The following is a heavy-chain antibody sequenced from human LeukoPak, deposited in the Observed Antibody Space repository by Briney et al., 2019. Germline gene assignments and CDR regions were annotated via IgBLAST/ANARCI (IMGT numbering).Heavy chain of an antibody. CDR3: ARVHLTGEPLDY. Sequence: GGSLRLSCAASGFTFSDYYMSWIRQAQGKGLEWVSYISSSSSYTNYADSVKGRFTISRDNAKNSLYLQMNSLRAEDTAVYYCARVHLTGEPLDYWGQGTLVTVSS. CDR1: GFTFSDYY. V-gene: IGHV3-11*05. D-gene: IGHD4-17*01. J-gene: IGHJ4*02. CDR2: ISSSSSYT.